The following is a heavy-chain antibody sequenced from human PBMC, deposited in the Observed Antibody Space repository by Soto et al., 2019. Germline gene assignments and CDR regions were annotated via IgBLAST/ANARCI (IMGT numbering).Heavy chain of an antibody. CDR2: IDPSDSYT. CDR3: ARGYYYGSGRSGMDV. V-gene: IGHV5-10-1*01. CDR1: GYSFTSYW. D-gene: IGHD3-10*01. J-gene: IGHJ6*02. Sequence: PGESLKISCKGSGYSFTSYWISWVRQMPGKGLEWMGRIDPSDSYTNYSPSFQGHVTISADKSISTAYLQWSSLKASDTAMYYCARGYYYGSGRSGMDVWGQGTTVTVSS.